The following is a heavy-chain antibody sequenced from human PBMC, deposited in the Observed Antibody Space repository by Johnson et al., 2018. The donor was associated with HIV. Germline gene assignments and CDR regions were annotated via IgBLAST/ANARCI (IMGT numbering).Heavy chain of an antibody. J-gene: IGHJ3*02. CDR3: TRLPSGYSRDAFDI. CDR1: GFTFSSYW. Sequence: VQLVESGGGLVQPGGSLTLSCAASGFTFSSYWMHWVRQVAGKGLVWVARINGDGRRPNYANTVQGRFTMSRDNAKNTLYLQMNRVRAEDTAVYYCTRLPSGYSRDAFDIWGQVTMVTVSS. D-gene: IGHD5-18*01. V-gene: IGHV3-74*02. CDR2: INGDGRRP.